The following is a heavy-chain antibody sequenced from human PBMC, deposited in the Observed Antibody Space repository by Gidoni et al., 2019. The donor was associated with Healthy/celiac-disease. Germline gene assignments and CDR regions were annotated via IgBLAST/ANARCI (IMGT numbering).Heavy chain of an antibody. CDR1: GFHFRSYA. J-gene: IGHJ4*02. Sequence: EVQLVESGGGLVQPGGSLRLSCAASGFHFRSYAMSWVRQAPGKGLEWVSAISGSGCSTYYADSVKGRFTISRDNSKNTLYLQMNSLRAEDTAVYYCAKAPWYSSSWSSFDYWGQGTLVTVSS. CDR3: AKAPWYSSSWSSFDY. D-gene: IGHD6-13*01. CDR2: ISGSGCST. V-gene: IGHV3-23*04.